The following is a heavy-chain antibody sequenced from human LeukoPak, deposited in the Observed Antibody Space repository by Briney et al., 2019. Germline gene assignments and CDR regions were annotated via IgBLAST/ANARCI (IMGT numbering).Heavy chain of an antibody. J-gene: IGHJ4*02. CDR2: INPNSGGT. Sequence: ASVKVSCTASAYTFTVYYMHWVRQAPGQEFEWMAWINPNSGGTNYAQKFQGRVTMTRDTSSSTAYMELNSLRSDDTAVYYCARGSDIAGPTKAVDYWGQGTLVTVSS. CDR1: AYTFTVYY. CDR3: ARGSDIAGPTKAVDY. V-gene: IGHV1-2*02. D-gene: IGHD1-26*01.